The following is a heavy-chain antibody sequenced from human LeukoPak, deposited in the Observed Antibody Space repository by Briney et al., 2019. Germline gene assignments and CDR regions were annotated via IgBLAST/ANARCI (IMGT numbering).Heavy chain of an antibody. CDR1: GFTFSSYG. J-gene: IGHJ4*02. D-gene: IGHD3-10*01. CDR3: ARDKLGRGVITATIDC. Sequence: PGGSLRLSCAASGFTFSSYGMHWVRQAPGKGLEWVAVIWYDGSNKYYADSVKGRFTISRDNSKNTLYLQMNSLRAEDTAVYYCARDKLGRGVITATIDCWGQGTLVTVSS. V-gene: IGHV3-33*01. CDR2: IWYDGSNK.